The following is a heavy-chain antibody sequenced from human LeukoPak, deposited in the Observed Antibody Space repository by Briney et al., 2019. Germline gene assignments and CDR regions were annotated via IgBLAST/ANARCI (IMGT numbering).Heavy chain of an antibody. Sequence: PSETLSLTCTVSGGSISNYYWSWIRQPPGKGLEWIGEINHSGSTNYNPSLKSRVTISVDTSKNQFSLKLSSVTAADTAVYYCARESGYYDSSGYSRYYYYMDVWGKGTTVTVSS. CDR1: GGSISNYY. D-gene: IGHD3-22*01. J-gene: IGHJ6*03. V-gene: IGHV4-34*01. CDR2: INHSGST. CDR3: ARESGYYDSSGYSRYYYYMDV.